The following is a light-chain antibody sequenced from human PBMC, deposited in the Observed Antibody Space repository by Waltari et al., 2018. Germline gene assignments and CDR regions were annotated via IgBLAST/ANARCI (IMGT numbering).Light chain of an antibody. CDR1: GSNIGAGSA. V-gene: IGLV1-40*01. CDR2: GSS. CDR3: QSYDISLSVV. Sequence: QSVLTQPPSVSGAPGQRVTISCTGSGSNIGAGSAVPWYQQLPRAAPKLLIYGSSSRPLGVPDRFFGSTSGTSASLAITGLQAEDEADYYCQSYDISLSVVFGGGTKLTVL. J-gene: IGLJ3*02.